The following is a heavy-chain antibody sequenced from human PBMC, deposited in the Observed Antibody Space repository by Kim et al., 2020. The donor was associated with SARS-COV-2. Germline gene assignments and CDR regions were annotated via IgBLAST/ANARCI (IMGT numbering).Heavy chain of an antibody. CDR2: ISAYNGNT. V-gene: IGHV1-18*04. J-gene: IGHJ5*02. Sequence: ASVKVSCKASGYTFTSYGISWVRQAPGQGLEWMGWISAYNGNTNYAQKLQGRVTMTTDTSTSTAYMELRSLRSDDTAVYYCARKSSSWYPGGGFDPWGQGTLVTVSS. CDR3: ARKSSSWYPGGGFDP. CDR1: GYTFTSYG. D-gene: IGHD6-13*01.